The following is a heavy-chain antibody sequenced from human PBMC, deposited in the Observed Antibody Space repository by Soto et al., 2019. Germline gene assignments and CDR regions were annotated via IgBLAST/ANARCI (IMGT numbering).Heavy chain of an antibody. V-gene: IGHV4-39*01. J-gene: IGHJ4*02. Sequence: QLQLQESGPGLVKPSETLSLTCTVSGGSISSSSYYWGWIRQPPGKGMAWIGSIYYSGSTYYNPSLKSRVAIPVDRSKNQFSLKLSSVNAAETAVYYCASRPVVYGDYDVGCYYFDYWGQGTLVTVSS. CDR1: GGSISSSSYY. CDR3: ASRPVVYGDYDVGCYYFDY. CDR2: IYYSGST. D-gene: IGHD4-17*01.